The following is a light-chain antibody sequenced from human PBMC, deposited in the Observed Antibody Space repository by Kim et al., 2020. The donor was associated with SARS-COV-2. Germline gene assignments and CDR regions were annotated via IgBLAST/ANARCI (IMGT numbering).Light chain of an antibody. V-gene: IGKV1-5*03. J-gene: IGKJ1*01. CDR3: KQYETYWT. Sequence: DLQMTQSPSTLSAFVGNRVTITCRACQSVDSWLAWYQQKPGKAPKLLIYQASKLATGVPSMFSGSGSGTDFTLTISNLQPDGSAIYYCKQYETYWTFGPGTKVEIK. CDR1: QSVDSW. CDR2: QAS.